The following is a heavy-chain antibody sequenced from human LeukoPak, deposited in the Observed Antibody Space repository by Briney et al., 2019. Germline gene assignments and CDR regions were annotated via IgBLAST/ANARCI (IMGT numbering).Heavy chain of an antibody. V-gene: IGHV3-23*01. CDR3: AKSEYCSSTSCYRSYYYGMDV. Sequence: GGSLRLSCAASGFTFSSYAMSWVRQAPGKGLEWVSAISGSGGSTYYADSVKGRFTISRNNSKNTLYLQMNSLRAEDTAVYYCAKSEYCSSTSCYRSYYYGMDVWGQGTTVTVSS. D-gene: IGHD2-2*01. J-gene: IGHJ6*02. CDR1: GFTFSSYA. CDR2: ISGSGGST.